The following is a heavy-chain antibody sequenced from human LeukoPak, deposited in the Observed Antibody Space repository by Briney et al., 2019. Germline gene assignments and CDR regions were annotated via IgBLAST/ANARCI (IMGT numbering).Heavy chain of an antibody. Sequence: SETLSLTCTVSGGAITSSRYYWVWIRQPPGKGLEWIGSIFHSGTAYYNPSLKSRVTISVDTSKSQFSLKLTSVTAADTAVYYCARNRMTTYDYWGQGTLVTVSS. CDR3: ARNRMTTYDY. CDR1: GGAITSSRYY. J-gene: IGHJ4*02. D-gene: IGHD4-11*01. CDR2: IFHSGTA. V-gene: IGHV4-39*07.